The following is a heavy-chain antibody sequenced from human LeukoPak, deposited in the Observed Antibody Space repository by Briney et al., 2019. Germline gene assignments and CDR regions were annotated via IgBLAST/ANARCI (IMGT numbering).Heavy chain of an antibody. CDR1: GGSFSDYY. CDR2: INHSGST. CDR3: ATNTRYFDLLPDY. J-gene: IGHJ4*02. D-gene: IGHD3-9*01. V-gene: IGHV4-34*01. Sequence: PSETLSLTCAVYGGSFSDYYWSWIRQPPGKGLEWIGEINHSGSTNYNPSLKSRVTISVDTSKNQCSLKLTSVTAADTAVYYCATNTRYFDLLPDYWGQGTVVTVYS.